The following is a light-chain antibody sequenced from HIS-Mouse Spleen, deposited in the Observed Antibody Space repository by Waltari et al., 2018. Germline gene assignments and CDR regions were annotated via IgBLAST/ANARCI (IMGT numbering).Light chain of an antibody. CDR2: EGS. V-gene: IGLV2-23*01. Sequence: QSALTQPASVSGSPGQSITISCTGTSSDVGSYNLVSWYQQHPGKAPKLMIYEGSKRPSGVSKRFAGSKPGNTASLTISGLQAEDEADYYCCSYAGSSTLVFGGGTKLTVL. CDR3: CSYAGSSTLV. CDR1: SSDVGSYNL. J-gene: IGLJ2*01.